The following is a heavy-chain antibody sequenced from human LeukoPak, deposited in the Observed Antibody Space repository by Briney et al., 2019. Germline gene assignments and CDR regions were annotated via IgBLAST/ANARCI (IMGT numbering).Heavy chain of an antibody. D-gene: IGHD5-18*01. V-gene: IGHV3-23*01. J-gene: IGHJ4*02. CDR2: ISGSGGST. CDR1: GFTFSSYA. CDR3: AKGTGGYSYGSHSGMIFDY. Sequence: PGGSLRLSCAASGFTFSSYAMSWVRQAPGKGLAWVSAISGSGGSTYYADSVKGRFTISRDNSKNTLYLQMNSLRAEDTAVYYCAKGTGGYSYGSHSGMIFDYWGQGTLVTVSS.